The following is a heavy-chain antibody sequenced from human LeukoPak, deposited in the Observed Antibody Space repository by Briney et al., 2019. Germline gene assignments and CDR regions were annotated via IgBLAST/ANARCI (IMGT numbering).Heavy chain of an antibody. J-gene: IGHJ4*02. V-gene: IGHV3-7*01. D-gene: IGHD5-18*01. CDR1: GFTFSSYW. CDR3: ARDAAYGYDRFDY. CDR2: IKEDGSDK. Sequence: GGSLRLSCAASGFTFSSYWMSWVRQAPGKGLEWVANIKEDGSDKNYVDSMKGRFTISRDNAKNSLYLQMNSLRAEDTAVYYCARDAAYGYDRFDYWGQGTQVTVSS.